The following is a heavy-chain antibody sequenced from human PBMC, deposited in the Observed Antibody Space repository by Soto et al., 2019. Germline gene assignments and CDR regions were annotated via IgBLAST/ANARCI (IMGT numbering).Heavy chain of an antibody. CDR2: ISYDGSKK. CDR3: SNPAADFDPYFVY. CDR1: GLTLSDFA. V-gene: IGHV3-30-3*01. Sequence: GGSLRLCCAASGLTLSDFAMHWVRQAPGKGLEWVAVISYDGSKKYFADSVKGRFTISRDNSNNTLYLQMNSLRPDDTAVYHCSNPAADFDPYFVYLRAAPLVSX. J-gene: IGHJ4*02.